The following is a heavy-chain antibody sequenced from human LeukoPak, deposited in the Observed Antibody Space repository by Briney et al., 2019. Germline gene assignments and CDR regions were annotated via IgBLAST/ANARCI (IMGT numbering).Heavy chain of an antibody. CDR1: GFTFSNYA. J-gene: IGHJ5*02. V-gene: IGHV3-23*01. CDR3: ARGIAPEKIDWFDP. Sequence: ESGGSLRLSCAASGFTFSNYAMSWVRQAPGKGLEWVSSITNGGTPYYADSVKGQFTISRDNSNNMLYLQMNSLRAEDTAVYYCARGIAPEKIDWFDPWGQGNLVTVST. CDR2: ITNGGTP. D-gene: IGHD6-13*01.